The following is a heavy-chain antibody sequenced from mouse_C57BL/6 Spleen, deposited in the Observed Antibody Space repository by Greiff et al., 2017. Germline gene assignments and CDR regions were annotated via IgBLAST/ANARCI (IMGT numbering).Heavy chain of an antibody. CDR3: ARHGGVLYYYAMDY. J-gene: IGHJ4*01. CDR1: GFSLTSYG. V-gene: IGHV2-6-1*01. Sequence: VQLVESGPGLVAPSQSLSITCTVSGFSLTSYGVHWVRQPPGKGLEWLVVIWSDGSTTYNSALKSRLSISKDNSKSQVFLKMNSLQTDDTAMYYCARHGGVLYYYAMDYWGQGTSVTVSS. CDR2: IWSDGST.